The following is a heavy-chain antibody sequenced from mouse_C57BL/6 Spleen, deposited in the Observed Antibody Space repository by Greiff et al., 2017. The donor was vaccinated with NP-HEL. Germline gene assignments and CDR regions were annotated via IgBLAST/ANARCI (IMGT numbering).Heavy chain of an antibody. CDR1: GYTFTDYY. Sequence: QVQLKQSGAELVRPGASVKLSCKASGYTFTDYYINWVKQRPGQGLEWIARIYPGSGNTYYNEKFKGKATLTAEKSSSTAYMQLSSLTSEDSAVYFCARKGAGPDYWGQGTTLTVSS. J-gene: IGHJ2*01. V-gene: IGHV1-76*01. CDR3: ARKGAGPDY. D-gene: IGHD3-3*01. CDR2: IYPGSGNT.